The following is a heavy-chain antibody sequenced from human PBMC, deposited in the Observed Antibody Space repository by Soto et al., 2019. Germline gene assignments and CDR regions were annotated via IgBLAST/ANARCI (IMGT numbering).Heavy chain of an antibody. D-gene: IGHD3-10*01. CDR3: TSGWFGEFVYYFDY. V-gene: IGHV1-18*01. CDR2: ISPYNGNT. Sequence: QVQLVQSGAEVKKPGASVKVSCKTSGYTFTTYGISWVRQAPGQGLEWMGWISPYNGNTKYAQKLQGRVTMTADTSTSTADMDLRSLTSDDTAVYYCTSGWFGEFVYYFDYWGQGTLVTVSS. J-gene: IGHJ4*02. CDR1: GYTFTTYG.